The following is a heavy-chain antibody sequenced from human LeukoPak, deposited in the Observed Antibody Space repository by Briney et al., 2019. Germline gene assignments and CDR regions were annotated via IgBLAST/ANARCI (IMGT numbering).Heavy chain of an antibody. CDR3: ARVRGATLFHHYFDY. Sequence: GGSLRLSCAASGFTFSSYSMNWVRQAPGKGREWVTFIIGSSDVIYYADSVKGRFNISRDNAKKSLYLHMNSLRDEDTAVYYCARVRGATLFHHYFDYWGQGALVTVSS. V-gene: IGHV3-48*02. CDR1: GFTFSSYS. CDR2: IIGSSDVI. J-gene: IGHJ4*02. D-gene: IGHD1-26*01.